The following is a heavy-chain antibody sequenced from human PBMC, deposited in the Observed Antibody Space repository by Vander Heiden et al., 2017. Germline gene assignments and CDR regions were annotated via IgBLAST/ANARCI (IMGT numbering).Heavy chain of an antibody. CDR3: AKDMGIAARPDYYYYGMDV. V-gene: IGHV3-9*01. CDR1: GFTFADYG. D-gene: IGHD6-6*01. Sequence: EVQLVESGGDLVQPGGSLRLSCAASGFTFADYGMHWVRQVPGKGLECVSGISWNSVSIDYADSVKGRFTISRDNARNSLHFQMHSLRTDDTAMYYCAKDMGIAARPDYYYYGMDVWGQGTTVTVSS. CDR2: ISWNSVSI. J-gene: IGHJ6*02.